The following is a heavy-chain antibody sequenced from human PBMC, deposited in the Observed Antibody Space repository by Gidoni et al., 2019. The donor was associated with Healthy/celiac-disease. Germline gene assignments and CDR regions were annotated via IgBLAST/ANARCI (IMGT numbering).Heavy chain of an antibody. V-gene: IGHV3-23*01. CDR3: AKPGELSFNAFDI. D-gene: IGHD3-16*02. CDR2: ISVSGGST. Sequence: EVQLLESGGGLVQPGGSLRLSCAASGFNFSSYAMSWVSQAPGKGLDWVSAISVSGGSTYYADSVKCRFTISRDNSKNTLYLQMNSLRAEDTAVYYCAKPGELSFNAFDIWGQGTMVTVSS. CDR1: GFNFSSYA. J-gene: IGHJ3*02.